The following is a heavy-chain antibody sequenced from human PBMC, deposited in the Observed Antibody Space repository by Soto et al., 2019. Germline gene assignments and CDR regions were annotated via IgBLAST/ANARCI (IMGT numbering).Heavy chain of an antibody. CDR1: RFSFSNYW. CDR3: ARLACYSGWDGFDI. D-gene: IGHD2-15*01. Sequence: EVQLVESGGGLVQPGGSLRLSCAASRFSFSNYWMSWVRQAPGKGLEWVANINQDGSEKYFVDSLKGRFTISRDNAKNSLYLQMNSLRAEDTAVYYCARLACYSGWDGFDICGQGTMVTVSS. J-gene: IGHJ3*02. V-gene: IGHV3-7*05. CDR2: INQDGSEK.